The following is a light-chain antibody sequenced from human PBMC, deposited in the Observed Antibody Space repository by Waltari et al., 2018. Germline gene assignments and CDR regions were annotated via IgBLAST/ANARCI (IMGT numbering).Light chain of an antibody. CDR1: TSNLGSNS. V-gene: IGLV1-47*01. J-gene: IGLJ3*02. CDR3: ASWDFSLKVWV. CDR2: RTN. Sequence: QSVLTQPPSASATPGQPVPISCSGATSNLGSNSVNWYQQFPGAAPKLLFYRTNQRHSGVPVRFSGSKSGTSGFLAISGLRSEDEANYYCASWDFSLKVWVFGGGTRLTVL.